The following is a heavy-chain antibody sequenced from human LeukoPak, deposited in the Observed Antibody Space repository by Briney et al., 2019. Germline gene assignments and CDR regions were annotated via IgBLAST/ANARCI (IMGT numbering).Heavy chain of an antibody. CDR2: INHSGST. CDR3: ARTYYYDSSGPFDY. J-gene: IGHJ4*02. V-gene: IGHV4-34*01. CDR1: GFTFTSYS. Sequence: LRLSCAASGFTFTSYSMNWIRQPPGKGLEWIGEINHSGSTNYNPSPKSRVTISVDTSKNQFSLKLSSVTAADTAVYYCARTYYYDSSGPFDYWGQGTLVTVSS. D-gene: IGHD3-22*01.